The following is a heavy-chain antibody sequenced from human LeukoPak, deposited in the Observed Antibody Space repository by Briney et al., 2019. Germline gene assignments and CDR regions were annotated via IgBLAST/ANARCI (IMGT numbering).Heavy chain of an antibody. D-gene: IGHD1-20*01. Sequence: PGGSLRLSCAASGFTFSSYGMHWVRQAPGKGLEWVAVISYDGSNKYYADSVKGRFTISRDNSKNTLYLQMNSLRAEDTAVYYCASSPLTGNYYMDVWGKGTTVTVSS. V-gene: IGHV3-30*19. CDR2: ISYDGSNK. CDR1: GFTFSSYG. J-gene: IGHJ6*03. CDR3: ASSPLTGNYYMDV.